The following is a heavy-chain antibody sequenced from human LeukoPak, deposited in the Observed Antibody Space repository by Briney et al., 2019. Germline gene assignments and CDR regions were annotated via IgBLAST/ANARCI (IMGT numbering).Heavy chain of an antibody. CDR1: GYTFTSYY. Sequence: ASVKVSCKASGYTFTSYYMHWVRQAPGQGLEWMGIINPSGGSASYAQKFQGRVTMTRDTSTSTVYMEPSSLRSEDTAVYYCAREVSMVRVVIIVNWFDPWGQGSLVTVSS. V-gene: IGHV1-46*03. D-gene: IGHD3-10*01. CDR3: AREVSMVRVVIIVNWFDP. J-gene: IGHJ5*02. CDR2: INPSGGSA.